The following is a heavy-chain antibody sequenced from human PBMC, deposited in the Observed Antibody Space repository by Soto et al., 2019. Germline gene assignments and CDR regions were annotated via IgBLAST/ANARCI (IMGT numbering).Heavy chain of an antibody. CDR3: AAALGFGKLSVV. CDR2: IIPLFGTT. J-gene: IGHJ6*02. Sequence: QVQVVQSGVEERRPGSSVKVSCKASGDTDKNCVISWVRQAPGQGLEWMGGIIPLFGTTDFAQRFQGRLTITTDESTTTAYMELSRLRSEDTATYYCAAALGFGKLSVVWGQGTTVIVSS. CDR1: GDTDKNCV. V-gene: IGHV1-69*01. D-gene: IGHD3-10*01.